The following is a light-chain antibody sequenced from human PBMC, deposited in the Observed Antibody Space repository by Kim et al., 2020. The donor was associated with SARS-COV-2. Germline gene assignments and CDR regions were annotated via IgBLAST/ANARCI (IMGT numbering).Light chain of an antibody. CDR3: QVWDSSRDRV. V-gene: IGLV3-21*04. CDR2: YDS. Sequence: SYELTQPPSVSVAPGKTARITCGGNNIGRKSVHWYQQKPGQAPVLVIYYDSDRPSGIPERFSGSNSGNTATLTISRVEPGDEADYYCQVWDSSRDRVFGGGTQLTVL. J-gene: IGLJ2*01. CDR1: NIGRKS.